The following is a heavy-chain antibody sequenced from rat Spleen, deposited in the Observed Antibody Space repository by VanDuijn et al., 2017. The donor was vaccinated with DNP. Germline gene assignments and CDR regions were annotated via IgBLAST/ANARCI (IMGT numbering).Heavy chain of an antibody. CDR3: EKGPNYGGWSDYFDY. V-gene: IGHV4-2*01. J-gene: IGHJ2*01. D-gene: IGHD1-11*01. Sequence: EVKLVESGGGLVQPGSSLKLSCAASGFNFNDYWMGWVRQAPGKGLEWIGQINKDSSTINYNPSLKEKITISRDNVQNTLYLQMSKLGSEDTASYYCEKGPNYGGWSDYFDYWGQGVMVTVSS. CDR2: INKDSSTI. CDR1: GFNFNDYW.